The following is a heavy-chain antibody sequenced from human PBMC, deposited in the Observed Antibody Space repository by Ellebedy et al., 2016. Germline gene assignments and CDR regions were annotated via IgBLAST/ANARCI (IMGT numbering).Heavy chain of an antibody. J-gene: IGHJ3*02. CDR3: ARAHATVIVPAVEYCGGDCFDGSDI. V-gene: IGHV1-69*13. D-gene: IGHD2-21*01. CDR1: GDTFSTYA. Sequence: SVKVSXXASGDTFSTYAITWVRQAPGQGLQWMGGIIPLFGTTNYAHKFQGRVTITADEATSTAYMELSSLRSEDTAVYYCARAHATVIVPAVEYCGGDCFDGSDIWGHGTMVTVSS. CDR2: IIPLFGTT.